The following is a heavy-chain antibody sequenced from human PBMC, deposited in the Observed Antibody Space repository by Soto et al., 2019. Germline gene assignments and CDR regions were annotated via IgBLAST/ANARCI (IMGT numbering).Heavy chain of an antibody. CDR2: ISGSGGST. Sequence: EVQLLESGGGLVQPGGSLRLSCAASGFTFSSYAMSWVRQAPGKGLEWVSAISGSGGSTYYADSVKGRFTISRDNSKNTLYRQMNSLRAEDTAVYYCAKIWELRRSPFDYWGQGTLVTVSS. D-gene: IGHD1-26*01. CDR3: AKIWELRRSPFDY. J-gene: IGHJ4*02. V-gene: IGHV3-23*01. CDR1: GFTFSSYA.